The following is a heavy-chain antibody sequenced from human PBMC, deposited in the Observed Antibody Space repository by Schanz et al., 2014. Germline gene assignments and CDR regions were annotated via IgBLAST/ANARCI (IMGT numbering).Heavy chain of an antibody. CDR2: IGVDGTTT. V-gene: IGHV3-48*01. CDR3: VRDSFFAFDY. CDR1: GFAFSSYS. D-gene: IGHD3-3*01. Sequence: EVQLLESGGGLVQPGGSLRLSCLASGFAFSSYSMNWLRQAPGKGLEWVSVIGVDGTTTYYADSVKGRFTMSRDNAKNSVFLQMNSLRAEDTAVYYCVRDSFFAFDYWGQGTLVTVSS. J-gene: IGHJ4*02.